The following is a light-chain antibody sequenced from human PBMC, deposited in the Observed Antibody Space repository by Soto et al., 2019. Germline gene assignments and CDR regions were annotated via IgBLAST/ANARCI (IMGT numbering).Light chain of an antibody. Sequence: EVVMTQSPLSLPVTLGQPASISCRSSQSLVNSDGNTYLNWFHQRPGQSPRRLIYKVSNRDSGGPDRFSGSGSGSDFTLRISRVEAEDVGVYYCVQGSHWPRTFGQGTRVEIK. CDR2: KVS. V-gene: IGKV2-30*01. CDR3: VQGSHWPRT. J-gene: IGKJ1*01. CDR1: QSLVNSDGNTY.